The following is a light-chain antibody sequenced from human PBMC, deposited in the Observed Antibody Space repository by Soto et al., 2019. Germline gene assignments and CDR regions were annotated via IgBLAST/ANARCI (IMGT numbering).Light chain of an antibody. CDR3: QQYNRLPYT. J-gene: IGKJ2*01. V-gene: IGKV1-33*01. CDR1: QDISTY. CDR2: TVP. Sequence: DIQMTQSPSSLSASLGDRVTITCRASQDISTYLNWYQQKPGKAPNLLIYTVPNLETGVPSRFRESRSGTVFTLTISALQPEDIANYYCQQYNRLPYTFGQGTRLEI.